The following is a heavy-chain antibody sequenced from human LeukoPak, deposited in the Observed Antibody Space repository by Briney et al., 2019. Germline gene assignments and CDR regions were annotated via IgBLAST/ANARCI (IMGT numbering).Heavy chain of an antibody. Sequence: GGSLRLSCAASGFIFRSYWMVWVRQAPGKGLEWVASIDEHGFKTYYAASVTGRLTISKDTAKNSLDLQMNSLRAEDTAVYYCARDGITCTRDYWGQGALVTVSS. CDR2: IDEHGFKT. CDR3: ARDGITCTRDY. J-gene: IGHJ4*02. V-gene: IGHV3-7*01. D-gene: IGHD1-7*01. CDR1: GFIFRSYW.